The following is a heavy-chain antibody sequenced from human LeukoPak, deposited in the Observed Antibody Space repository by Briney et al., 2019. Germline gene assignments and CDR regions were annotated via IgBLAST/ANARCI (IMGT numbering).Heavy chain of an antibody. J-gene: IGHJ4*02. CDR1: EFTFSSHA. Sequence: PGGSLRLSRVASEFTFSSHAMNWVRQAPGKGLEWVSSISGGGESTYYADSVKGRFTVSRDNSKNTLYLQINSLRGEDTAVYYCAKGKYSSGGVPDYWGQGTLVTVSS. CDR3: AKGKYSSGGVPDY. CDR2: ISGGGEST. D-gene: IGHD6-19*01. V-gene: IGHV3-23*01.